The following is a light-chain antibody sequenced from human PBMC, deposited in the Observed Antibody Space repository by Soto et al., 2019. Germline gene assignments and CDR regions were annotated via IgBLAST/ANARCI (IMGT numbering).Light chain of an antibody. CDR1: QSVSNY. V-gene: IGKV3-11*01. CDR3: QQRSKFCWT. CDR2: DTS. Sequence: EIVLTQSPATLSLSPGERATPSCRASQSVSNYLAWYQQKPGQAPRLLMYDTSNRAPGIPARFSGSGSGTDFTLNISSLEPEDFAVYFCQQRSKFCWTFGQGTKVEIK. J-gene: IGKJ1*01.